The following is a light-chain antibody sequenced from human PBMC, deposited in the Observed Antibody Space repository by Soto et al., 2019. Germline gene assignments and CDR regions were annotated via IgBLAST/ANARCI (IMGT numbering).Light chain of an antibody. CDR1: QNIDNY. CDR3: QQYYTWPIT. Sequence: DIQMTQSPSSLSASLGDRVTITCRASQNIDNYLNWYQQKPGKAPKLLIYATSTLQSGVPSRFSGSGSGTEFTLTISSLQAEDFAIYYCQQYYTWPITFGGGTKVDIK. J-gene: IGKJ4*01. V-gene: IGKV1-39*01. CDR2: ATS.